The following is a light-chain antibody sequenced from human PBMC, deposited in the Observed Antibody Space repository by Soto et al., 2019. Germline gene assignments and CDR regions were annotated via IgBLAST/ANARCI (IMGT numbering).Light chain of an antibody. Sequence: EIVSTQSPGTLSLSPGERATLSCRASQSVSSSYLAWYQQKPGQAPRLLIYGASSRATGIPDRFSGSGSGTDFTLTISRLEPEDFAVYYCQQYGSSLGQGTRLEIK. CDR3: QQYGSS. J-gene: IGKJ5*01. V-gene: IGKV3-20*01. CDR2: GAS. CDR1: QSVSSSY.